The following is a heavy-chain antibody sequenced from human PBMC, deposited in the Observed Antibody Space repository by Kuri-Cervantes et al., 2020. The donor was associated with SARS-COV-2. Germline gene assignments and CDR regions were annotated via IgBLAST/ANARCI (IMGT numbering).Heavy chain of an antibody. CDR3: ARDDNSLDFWSGYGYYYGMDV. Sequence: GESLKISCAASGFTFSSYWMSWVRQAPGKGLEWVALIWFDGSHNFYAESVKGRFTISRDNSKNTLFLQMNSLRDEDTAVYYCARDDNSLDFWSGYGYYYGMDVWGQGTTVTVSS. CDR1: GFTFSSYW. CDR2: IWFDGSHN. D-gene: IGHD3-3*01. J-gene: IGHJ6*02. V-gene: IGHV3-33*08.